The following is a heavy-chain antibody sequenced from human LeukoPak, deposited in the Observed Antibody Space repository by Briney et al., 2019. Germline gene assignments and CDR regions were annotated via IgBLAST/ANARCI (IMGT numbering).Heavy chain of an antibody. Sequence: SETLSLTCTVSGGSISSGGYYWSWIRQHPGKGLEWIGYIYYSGSTYYNPSLKSRVTISVDTSKNQFSLKLSSVTAADTAVYYCARGSVETARVLLAPAVDYWGQGTLVTVSS. D-gene: IGHD5-18*01. V-gene: IGHV4-31*03. J-gene: IGHJ4*02. CDR3: ARGSVETARVLLAPAVDY. CDR2: IYYSGST. CDR1: GGSISSGGYY.